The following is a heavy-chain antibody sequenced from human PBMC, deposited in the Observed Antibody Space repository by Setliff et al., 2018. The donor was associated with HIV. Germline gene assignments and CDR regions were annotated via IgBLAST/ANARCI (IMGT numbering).Heavy chain of an antibody. V-gene: IGHV4-59*11. CDR1: GGSIRSHY. CDR2: IYYSGST. D-gene: IGHD2-21*02. Sequence: PSETLSLTCTVSGGSIRSHYWSWIREPPGKGLEWIGYIYYSGSTNYNPSLKSRVTISVDTSKNQVSLRLKSVTTADTAVYYCARELYGGNSRPFDYWGQGALVTVSS. J-gene: IGHJ4*02. CDR3: ARELYGGNSRPFDY.